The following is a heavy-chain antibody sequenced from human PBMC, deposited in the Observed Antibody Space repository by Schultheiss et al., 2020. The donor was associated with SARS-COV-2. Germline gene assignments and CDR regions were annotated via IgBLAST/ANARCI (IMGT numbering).Heavy chain of an antibody. CDR2: IIPIFGTA. CDR3: ARCYYDFWSGYYGTYYFDY. Sequence: SVKVSCKASGGTFSSYAISWVRQAPGQGLEWMGGIIPIFGTANYAQKFQGRVTITADESTSTAYMELSSLRSEDTAVYYCARCYYDFWSGYYGTYYFDYWGQGTLVTVSS. V-gene: IGHV1-69*13. D-gene: IGHD3-3*01. J-gene: IGHJ4*02. CDR1: GGTFSSYA.